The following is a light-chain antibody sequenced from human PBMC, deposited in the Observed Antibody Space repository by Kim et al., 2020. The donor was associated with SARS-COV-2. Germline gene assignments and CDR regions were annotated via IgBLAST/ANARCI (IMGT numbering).Light chain of an antibody. J-gene: IGKJ5*01. CDR2: CAS. V-gene: IGKV3-15*01. Sequence: SPVERATPSPRARQSGSSKLASYPKKPGQALRLRLYCASPRASGIPAWFSCSGSGTEFTLTLRSLPPEDVAVYYCQQFYNWPPLPFGRRTRLEI. CDR3: QQFYNWPPLP. CDR1: QSGSSK.